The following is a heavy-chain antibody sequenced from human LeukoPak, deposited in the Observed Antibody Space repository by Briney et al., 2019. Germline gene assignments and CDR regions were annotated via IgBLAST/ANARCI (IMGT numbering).Heavy chain of an antibody. V-gene: IGHV4-59*01. CDR3: ASTSGYCSGGNCYSAFDY. J-gene: IGHJ4*02. Sequence: SETLSLTCTFSGDSIRSYYWSWIRQPPGKGLEWIGHIYYSGSTNYNPSLKSRLTISVDTSNNQFSLKLSSVTAADTAVYYCASTSGYCSGGNCYSAFDYWGQGTLVTVSS. CDR2: IYYSGST. D-gene: IGHD2-15*01. CDR1: GDSIRSYY.